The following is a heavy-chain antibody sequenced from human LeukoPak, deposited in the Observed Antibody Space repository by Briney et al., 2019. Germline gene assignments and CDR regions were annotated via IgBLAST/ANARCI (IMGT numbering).Heavy chain of an antibody. CDR1: GGSISGYY. CDR3: ARGGGYYYYYMDV. J-gene: IGHJ6*03. Sequence: PSETLSLTCAVYGGSISGYYWSWIRQPPDKGLEWIGEIHHSGSTNYNPSLKSRVTISVDTSKNQFSLKLSSVTAADTAVYYCARGGGYYYYYMDVWGKGTTVTISS. CDR2: IHHSGST. V-gene: IGHV4-34*01.